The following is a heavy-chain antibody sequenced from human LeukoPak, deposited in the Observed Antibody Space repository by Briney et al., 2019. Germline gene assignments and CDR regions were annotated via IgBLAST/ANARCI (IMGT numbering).Heavy chain of an antibody. CDR2: IYHSGST. CDR3: ARAHPAASYYYYMDV. Sequence: SQTLSLTCTVSGYSISSGYYWGWIRQPPGKGLEWIGSIYHSGSTYYNPSLKSRVTISVDTSKNQFSLKLSSVTAADTAVYYCARAHPAASYYYYMDVWGKGTTVTVSS. V-gene: IGHV4-38-2*02. CDR1: GYSISSGYY. J-gene: IGHJ6*03. D-gene: IGHD2-2*01.